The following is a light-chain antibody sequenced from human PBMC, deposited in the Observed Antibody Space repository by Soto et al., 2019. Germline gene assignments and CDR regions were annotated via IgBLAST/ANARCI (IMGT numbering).Light chain of an antibody. CDR1: HSVISTY. CDR2: GAS. Sequence: EGVLTQSPGTLSLSPGERATLSCRASHSVISTYLAWYQQKPGQAPRLLIYGASSRADGVPARFSGSGSGTDFTLTISGLEPDDGAIYYCQQYGPSQYTFGQGTKLEVK. J-gene: IGKJ2*01. CDR3: QQYGPSQYT. V-gene: IGKV3-20*01.